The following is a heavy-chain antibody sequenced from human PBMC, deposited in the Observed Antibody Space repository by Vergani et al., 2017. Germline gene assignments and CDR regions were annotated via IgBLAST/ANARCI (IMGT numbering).Heavy chain of an antibody. V-gene: IGHV1-69*08. D-gene: IGHD2-15*01. CDR1: GGTFSSYT. CDR3: ARDDCCSGGSCYSFQYYYYGMDV. Sequence: QVQLVQSGAEVKKPGSSVKVSCKASGGTFSSYTISWVRQAPGQGLEWMGRIIPILGIANYAQKFQGRVTITADKSTSTAYMELSSLRSEDTAVYYCARDDCCSGGSCYSFQYYYYGMDVWGQGTTVTVSS. CDR2: IIPILGIA. J-gene: IGHJ6*02.